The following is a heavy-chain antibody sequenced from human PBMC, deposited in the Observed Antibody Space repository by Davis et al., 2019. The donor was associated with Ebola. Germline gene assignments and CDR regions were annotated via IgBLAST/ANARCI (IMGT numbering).Heavy chain of an antibody. D-gene: IGHD6-19*01. CDR1: GGSFSGYY. Sequence: MPSETLSLTCAVYGGSFSGYYWSWIRQPPGKGLEWIGEINHSGSTNYNPSLKSRVTISVDTSKNQFSLKLSSVTAADTSVYYCARYTTGWFDFDYWGQGTLVTVSS. J-gene: IGHJ4*02. V-gene: IGHV4-34*01. CDR2: INHSGST. CDR3: ARYTTGWFDFDY.